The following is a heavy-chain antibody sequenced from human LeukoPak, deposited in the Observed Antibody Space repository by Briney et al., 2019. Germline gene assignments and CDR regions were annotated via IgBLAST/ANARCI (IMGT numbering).Heavy chain of an antibody. V-gene: IGHV3-7*01. J-gene: IGHJ2*01. Sequence: PGGSLRLSCAASGLTFSNSWMTWVRQAPGKGPECVANIKQDGSDKYYVDSVKGRFTISRDNAKNSLYLDMNSLRADDTAVYYCARVERMYYFDSRGSWYFDLWGRGTLVTVSS. D-gene: IGHD3-22*01. CDR1: GLTFSNSW. CDR3: ARVERMYYFDSRGSWYFDL. CDR2: IKQDGSDK.